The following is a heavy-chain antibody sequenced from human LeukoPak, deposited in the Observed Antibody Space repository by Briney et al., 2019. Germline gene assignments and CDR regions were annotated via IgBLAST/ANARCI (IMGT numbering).Heavy chain of an antibody. Sequence: ASVTVSCKASGYTFTRYYIHWVRQAPGQGLEWMGWIIPESGGTNYAQKFQGRVTMTRDTSISTAYMELNRLRSDDTAVYYCMRDIDYWGQGSLVTVCS. J-gene: IGHJ4*02. V-gene: IGHV1-2*02. CDR1: GYTFTRYY. CDR3: MRDIDY. CDR2: IIPESGGT.